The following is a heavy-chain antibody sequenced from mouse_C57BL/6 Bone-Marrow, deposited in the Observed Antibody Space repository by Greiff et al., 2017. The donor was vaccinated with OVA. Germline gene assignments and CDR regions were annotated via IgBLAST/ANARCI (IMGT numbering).Heavy chain of an antibody. CDR1: GFSLTSYG. D-gene: IGHD1-1*01. J-gene: IGHJ1*03. V-gene: IGHV2-5*01. Sequence: VQLQQSGPGLVQPSQSLSITCTVSGFSLTSYGVHWVRQSPGKGLEWLGVIWRGGSTDYNAAFMSRLSITKDNSKSQVFFKMNSLQADDTAIYYCAKREGSSYYWYFGVWGTGTTVTVSS. CDR3: AKREGSSYYWYFGV. CDR2: IWRGGST.